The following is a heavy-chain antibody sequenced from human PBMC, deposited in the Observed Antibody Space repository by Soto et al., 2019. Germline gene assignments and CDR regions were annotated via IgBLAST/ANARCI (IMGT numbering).Heavy chain of an antibody. CDR3: ASDKITGLFDY. D-gene: IGHD2-8*02. V-gene: IGHV4-34*01. CDR2: INHSGST. Sequence: QVQLQQWGAGLLKPSETLSLTCAVYGGSFSGYYWTWIRQPPGTGLEWMGEINHSGSTNYTPSLKSRVTISVETSKNQFSLTLTSVTAADTAVYYCASDKITGLFDYWGQRTLVTVSS. CDR1: GGSFSGYY. J-gene: IGHJ4*02.